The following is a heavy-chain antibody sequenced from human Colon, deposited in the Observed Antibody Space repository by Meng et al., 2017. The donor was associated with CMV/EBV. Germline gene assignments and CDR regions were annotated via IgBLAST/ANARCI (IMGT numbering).Heavy chain of an antibody. CDR1: DGSFNNFY. J-gene: IGHJ4*02. Sequence: SETLSLTCAVHDGSFNNFYWSWIRQTPEKGLEWIGYIFYTGSTKYNPSLKSRVTISLDTSKNQFSLRVNSVTAADTAVYYCARNIFRGVPPDYWGQGTLVTVSS. D-gene: IGHD3-9*01. V-gene: IGHV4-59*01. CDR3: ARNIFRGVPPDY. CDR2: IFYTGST.